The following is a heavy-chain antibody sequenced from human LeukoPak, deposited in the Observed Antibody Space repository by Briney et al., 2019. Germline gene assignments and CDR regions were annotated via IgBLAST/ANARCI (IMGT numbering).Heavy chain of an antibody. D-gene: IGHD4-17*01. J-gene: IGHJ4*02. V-gene: IGHV3-53*01. CDR1: GFTVSSNY. CDR2: IYSGGST. Sequence: GGSLRLSCAASGFTVSSNYMSWVRQAPGKGLEWVSVIYSGGSTYYADSVKGRFTISRDNSKNTLYLQMNSLRAEDTAVYYCARSMDSYGDYYDYWGQGTLVTVSS. CDR3: ARSMDSYGDYYDY.